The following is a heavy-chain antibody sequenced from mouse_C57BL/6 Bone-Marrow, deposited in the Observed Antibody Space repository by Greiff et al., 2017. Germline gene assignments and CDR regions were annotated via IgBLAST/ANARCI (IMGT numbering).Heavy chain of an antibody. V-gene: IGHV1-81*01. Sequence: VQLQESGAELARPGASVKLSCKASGYTFPSYGIRWVKQRTGPGLEWIGEIYPRSGNTYYNEKFKGKATLTADKSSSTAYMELRSLTSEDSAVYFCARSGYSGYFDYWGQGTTLTVSS. J-gene: IGHJ2*01. CDR3: ARSGYSGYFDY. CDR2: IYPRSGNT. CDR1: GYTFPSYG. D-gene: IGHD2-12*01.